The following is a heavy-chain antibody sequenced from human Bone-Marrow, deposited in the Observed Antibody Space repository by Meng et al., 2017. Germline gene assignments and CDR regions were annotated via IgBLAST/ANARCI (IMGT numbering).Heavy chain of an antibody. CDR2: IYTSGST. J-gene: IGHJ4*02. V-gene: IGHV4-61*02. CDR3: ARTYCSSTSCLRNYFDY. D-gene: IGHD2-2*01. Sequence: SETLSLTCTASGGSISSGSYYWSWIRQPAGKGLEWIGRIYTSGSTNYNPSLKSRVTISVDTSKNQFSLKLSSVTAADTAVYYCARTYCSSTSCLRNYFDYWGQGTLVTVSS. CDR1: GGSISSGSYY.